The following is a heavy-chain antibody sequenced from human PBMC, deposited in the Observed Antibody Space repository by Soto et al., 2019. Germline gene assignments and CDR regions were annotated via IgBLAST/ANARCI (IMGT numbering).Heavy chain of an antibody. J-gene: IGHJ4*02. V-gene: IGHV1-8*01. Sequence: QVQLVQSGAEVKKPGASVNVSCKASGYTFTSYDINWVRQATGQGLEWMGWMNPNSGNTGYAQKFQGRVTMTRTTSISTAYMQLSSLRSEDTAVYYCARERSSGWYVEYWGQGTLVTVSS. CDR3: ARERSSGWYVEY. CDR1: GYTFTSYD. D-gene: IGHD6-19*01. CDR2: MNPNSGNT.